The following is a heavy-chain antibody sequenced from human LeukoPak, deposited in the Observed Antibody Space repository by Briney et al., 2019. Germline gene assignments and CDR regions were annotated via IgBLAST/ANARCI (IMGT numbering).Heavy chain of an antibody. CDR2: IYPGDSDT. V-gene: IGHV5-51*01. D-gene: IGHD4-11*01. J-gene: IGHJ5*02. Sequence: WMAIIYPGDSDTRYSPSFQGQVTVSADKSITTAYLQWSSLKASDTAIYYCARAYSNDWFDPWGQGTLVTVSS. CDR3: ARAYSNDWFDP.